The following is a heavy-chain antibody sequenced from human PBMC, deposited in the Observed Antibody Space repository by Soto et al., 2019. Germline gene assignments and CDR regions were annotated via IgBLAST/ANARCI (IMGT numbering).Heavy chain of an antibody. CDR1: GFTLGDYE. CDR2: LSRSGNTI. D-gene: IGHD6-19*01. Sequence: GGSLRLSCAASGFTLGDYEMSWIRQAPGKGLEWVSFLSRSGNTIYYADSVKGRFSISRDNAKNSVFLQMKSLRVEDTEAYFCERSSGWYEADAFDIWGQGTVVTVSS. J-gene: IGHJ3*02. CDR3: ERSSGWYEADAFDI. V-gene: IGHV3-11*01.